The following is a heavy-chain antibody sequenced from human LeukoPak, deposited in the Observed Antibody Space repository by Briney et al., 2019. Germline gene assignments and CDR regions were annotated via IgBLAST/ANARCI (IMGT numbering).Heavy chain of an antibody. D-gene: IGHD4-17*01. CDR1: GGSISSGGYA. Sequence: SQTLSLTCEVSGGSISSGGYAWSWIRQPPGKGLEWIGYIYHSGSTYYNPSLKSRVTISVDRSKNQFSLKLSSVTAADTAVYYCARATHGDYAWFDPWGQGTLVTVSS. CDR3: ARATHGDYAWFDP. J-gene: IGHJ5*02. V-gene: IGHV4-30-2*01. CDR2: IYHSGST.